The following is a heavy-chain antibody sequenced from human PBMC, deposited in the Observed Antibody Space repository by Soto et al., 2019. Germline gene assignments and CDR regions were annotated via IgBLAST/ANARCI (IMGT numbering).Heavy chain of an antibody. Sequence: SVKVSCKASGFTVSSSSVQWMRQARGQRLEWLGWIVFGSGDTKYAQRFQDRLTITRDMSTDTAYLELSSLRSEDTAVYYCAADYGEVTPFYYWG. D-gene: IGHD3-10*01. J-gene: IGHJ4*01. CDR1: GFTVSSSS. V-gene: IGHV1-58*01. CDR2: IVFGSGDT. CDR3: AADYGEVTPFYY.